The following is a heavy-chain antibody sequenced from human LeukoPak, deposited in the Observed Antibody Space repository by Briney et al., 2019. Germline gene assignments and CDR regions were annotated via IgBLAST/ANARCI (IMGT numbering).Heavy chain of an antibody. V-gene: IGHV4-59*01. CDR1: GGSISSFY. CDR3: ASTEGYCSGGTCYSMEYFRH. CDR2: TFHNGNS. J-gene: IGHJ1*01. Sequence: PSETLSLTCTVSGGSISSFYWSWIRQAPGKGLEWIGHTFHNGNSNYNPSLMTRVTLSLDPSKNQFSLKLNSVTAADTAVYYCASTEGYCSGGTCYSMEYFRHWGQGTQVAVSS. D-gene: IGHD2-15*01.